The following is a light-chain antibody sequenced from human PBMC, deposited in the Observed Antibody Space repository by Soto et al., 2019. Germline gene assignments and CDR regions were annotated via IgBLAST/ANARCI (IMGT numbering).Light chain of an antibody. CDR3: QQYNNWPLWT. Sequence: EIVVKQSAATLSVSPGEWATLSCRASQSVNRNVAWYQQRPGQAPRLLIFGASTRATDTPARFSGSGSGTDFTLTISSLQSEDFAVYYCQQYNNWPLWTFGQGTKVDIK. CDR1: QSVNRN. CDR2: GAS. J-gene: IGKJ1*01. V-gene: IGKV3-15*01.